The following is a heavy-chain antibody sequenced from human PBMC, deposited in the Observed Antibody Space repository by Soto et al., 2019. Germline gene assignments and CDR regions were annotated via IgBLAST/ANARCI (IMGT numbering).Heavy chain of an antibody. CDR2: INPSGGST. D-gene: IGHD2-15*01. J-gene: IGHJ5*02. V-gene: IGHV1-46*03. CDR3: ARDVVCSGGSCYSLRFDP. CDR1: GYTFTSYY. Sequence: ASVKVSCKASGYTFTSYYMHWVRQAPGQGLEWMGIINPSGGSTSYAQKFQGRVTMTRDTSTSTVYMELSSLRSEDTAVYYCARDVVCSGGSCYSLRFDPWGQGTLVTVSS.